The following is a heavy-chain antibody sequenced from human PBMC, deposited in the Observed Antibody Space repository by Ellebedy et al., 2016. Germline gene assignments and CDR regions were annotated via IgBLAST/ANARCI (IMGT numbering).Heavy chain of an antibody. D-gene: IGHD4-11*01. J-gene: IGHJ4*02. CDR1: GFTSSRYW. V-gene: IGHV3-7*01. Sequence: LSLTCAASGFTSSRYWMSWVRQAPGKGLEWVANIKEDGTEKYYVDSVKGRFTISRDNAKNSLYLQMNSLRAEDTAVYYCATSPVRDSRSAYWGQGTLVTVSS. CDR3: ATSPVRDSRSAY. CDR2: IKEDGTEK.